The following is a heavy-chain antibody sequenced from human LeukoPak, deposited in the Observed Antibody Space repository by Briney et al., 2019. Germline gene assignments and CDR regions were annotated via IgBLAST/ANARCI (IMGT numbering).Heavy chain of an antibody. Sequence: GESLKISCKGSGYSFTSYWIAWVRQMPGKGLEWMGIIYPGDSDTRYSPSFQGQVTISADKSISTAYLQWSSLKASDTAMYYCARLALKDYYGSGSPPVGMDVWGQGTTVTVSS. CDR1: GYSFTSYW. D-gene: IGHD3-10*01. V-gene: IGHV5-51*01. CDR3: ARLALKDYYGSGSPPVGMDV. J-gene: IGHJ6*02. CDR2: IYPGDSDT.